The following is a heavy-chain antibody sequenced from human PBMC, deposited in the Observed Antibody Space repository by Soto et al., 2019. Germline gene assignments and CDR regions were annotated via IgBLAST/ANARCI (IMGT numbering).Heavy chain of an antibody. D-gene: IGHD5-18*01. Sequence: ASVKVSCKASGYTFTSYAMHWVRQAPGQRLEWMGWINAGNGNTKYSQKFQGRVTITADESTSTAYMELSSLRSEDTAVYYCARGKSVDTAMALFYWGQGTLVTVSS. CDR1: GYTFTSYA. CDR2: INAGNGNT. V-gene: IGHV1-3*01. CDR3: ARGKSVDTAMALFY. J-gene: IGHJ4*02.